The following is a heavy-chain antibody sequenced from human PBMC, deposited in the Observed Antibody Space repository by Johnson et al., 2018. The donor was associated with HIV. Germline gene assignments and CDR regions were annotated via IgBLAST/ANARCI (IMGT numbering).Heavy chain of an antibody. CDR2: ISWNSGSI. CDR1: GFTFDDYA. V-gene: IGHV3-9*01. CDR3: ARGGGIAARPRAFDI. D-gene: IGHD6-6*01. J-gene: IGHJ3*02. Sequence: VQLVESGGGLVQPGRSLRLSCAASGFTFDDYAMHWVRQAPGKGLEWVSGISWNSGSIGYADSVKGRFTISRDNAKNSLYLQMNSLRAEDTAVYYCARGGGIAARPRAFDIWGQGTMVTVSS.